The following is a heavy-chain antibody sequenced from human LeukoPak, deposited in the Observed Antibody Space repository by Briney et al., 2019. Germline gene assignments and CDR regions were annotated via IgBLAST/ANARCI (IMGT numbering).Heavy chain of an antibody. J-gene: IGHJ5*02. D-gene: IGHD2-2*01. CDR3: ARRRYCSSTSCLYGGWFDP. CDR1: GGSFSGYY. Sequence: KSSETLSLTCAVYGGSFSGYYWSWIRQPPGKGLEWIGEINHSGSTNYNPSLKNRVTISVDTSKNQFSLKLSSVTAADTAVYYCARRRYCSSTSCLYGGWFDPWGQGTLVTVSS. CDR2: INHSGST. V-gene: IGHV4-34*01.